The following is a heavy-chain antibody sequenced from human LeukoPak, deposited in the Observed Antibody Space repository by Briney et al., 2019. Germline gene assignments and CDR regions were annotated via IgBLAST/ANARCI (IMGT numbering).Heavy chain of an antibody. CDR1: GFTFSSDY. J-gene: IGHJ5*02. CDR3: ARDWFDR. Sequence: PGGSLRLSCAASGFTFSSDYMSWVRQAPGKGLEWVSVIYSGGSTYYADSVKGRFTISRDKSKNTVYLQMNSLRFEDTAMYYCARDWFDRWGQGTLVTVSS. V-gene: IGHV3-53*05. CDR2: IYSGGST.